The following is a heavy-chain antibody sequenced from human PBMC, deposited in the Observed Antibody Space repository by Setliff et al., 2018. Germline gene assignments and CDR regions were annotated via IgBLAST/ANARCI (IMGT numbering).Heavy chain of an antibody. D-gene: IGHD1-26*01. CDR2: IRVYDGYT. J-gene: IGHJ6*02. Sequence: ASVKVSCKTSGYMFTTYGISWVRQDPGQGLEWMGWIRVYDGYTDYAQKFQGRVTMTKDTSTSTVYMELRSLRPDDTAVYYCVRDLGQWALDFWGQGTTVTVSS. CDR1: GYMFTTYG. CDR3: VRDLGQWALDF. V-gene: IGHV1-18*01.